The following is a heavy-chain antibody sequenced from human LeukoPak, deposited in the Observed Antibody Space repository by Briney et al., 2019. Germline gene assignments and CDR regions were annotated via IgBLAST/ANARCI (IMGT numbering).Heavy chain of an antibody. CDR2: INPNSGGT. CDR1: GYTFTGYY. D-gene: IGHD3-3*01. J-gene: IGHJ6*02. Sequence: ASVKVSCKASGYTFTGYYMHWVRQAPGQGLEWMGWINPNSGGTNYAQKFQGWVTMTRDTSTSTVYMELSSLRSEDTAVYYCARVPSPYYDFWSGYSHYYYGMDVWGQGTTVTVSS. V-gene: IGHV1-2*04. CDR3: ARVPSPYYDFWSGYSHYYYGMDV.